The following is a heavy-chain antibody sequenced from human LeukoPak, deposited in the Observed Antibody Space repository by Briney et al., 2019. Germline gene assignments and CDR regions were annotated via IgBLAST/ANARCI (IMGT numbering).Heavy chain of an antibody. CDR2: IYTSGSS. J-gene: IGHJ4*02. CDR1: GGSISSGSYY. CDR3: ARFPHYGGNSKGNYYFDY. Sequence: SGTLSLTCSVSGGSISSGSYYWSWIRQPAGKGLQWIGRIYTSGSSNYNPSLKSRVTISVDTSKNQFSLKLSSVTAADTAVYYCARFPHYGGNSKGNYYFDYWGQGTLVTVSS. V-gene: IGHV4-61*02. D-gene: IGHD4-23*01.